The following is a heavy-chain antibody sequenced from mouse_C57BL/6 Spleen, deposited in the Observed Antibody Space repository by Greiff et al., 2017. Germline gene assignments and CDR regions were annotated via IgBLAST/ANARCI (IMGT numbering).Heavy chain of an antibody. Sequence: EVQLVESGGGLVKPGGSLKLSCAASGFTFSSYAMSWVRQTPEKRLEWVATISDGGSYTYYPDNVKGRFTISRDNAKNNLYLQMSHLKSEDTAMYYCARDHYSNYVRAMDYWGQGTSVTVSS. CDR3: ARDHYSNYVRAMDY. CDR2: ISDGGSYT. J-gene: IGHJ4*01. V-gene: IGHV5-4*01. D-gene: IGHD2-5*01. CDR1: GFTFSSYA.